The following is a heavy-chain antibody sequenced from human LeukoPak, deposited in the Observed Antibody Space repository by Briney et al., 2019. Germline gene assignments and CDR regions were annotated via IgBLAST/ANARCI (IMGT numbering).Heavy chain of an antibody. V-gene: IGHV5-51*01. J-gene: IGHJ4*02. CDR2: IYPGDSDT. Sequence: GASLKISCKGSGSIFTSYWIGWGRQLPGKVLGWMGIIYPGDSDTSDSPSFQGQVTISAAKSISTAYLLWSSLQASDTAMYYCARLGVVGATGDYWGQGTLVTVSS. CDR3: ARLGVVGATGDY. D-gene: IGHD1-26*01. CDR1: GSIFTSYW.